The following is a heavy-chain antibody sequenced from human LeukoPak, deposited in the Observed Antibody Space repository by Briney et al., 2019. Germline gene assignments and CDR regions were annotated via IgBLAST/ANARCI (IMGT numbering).Heavy chain of an antibody. Sequence: PGGSLRLSCAVSGFTFNNYAMSWVRQAPGKGLEWVSGISGSGGSTYYADSVKGRFTISRDNSKNTLYLQMNSLRAEDTAVYYCAKRSSIAFFDYWDQGTLVTVSS. CDR3: AKRSSIAFFDY. CDR1: GFTFNNYA. V-gene: IGHV3-23*01. J-gene: IGHJ4*02. CDR2: ISGSGGST. D-gene: IGHD6-6*01.